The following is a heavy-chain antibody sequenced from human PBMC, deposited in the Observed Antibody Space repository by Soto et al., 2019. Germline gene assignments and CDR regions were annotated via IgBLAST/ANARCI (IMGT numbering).Heavy chain of an antibody. Sequence: ASVKVSCKASGYTFTSYYMHWVRQAPGQGLEWMGIINPSGGSTSYAQKFQGRGTMTRDTSTSTVYMELSSLRSGDTAVYYCASDRVGYCDGDCNRFEAWGQGAQVSV. V-gene: IGHV1-46*01. CDR2: INPSGGST. J-gene: IGHJ5*02. D-gene: IGHD2-21*02. CDR1: GYTFTSYY. CDR3: ASDRVGYCDGDCNRFEA.